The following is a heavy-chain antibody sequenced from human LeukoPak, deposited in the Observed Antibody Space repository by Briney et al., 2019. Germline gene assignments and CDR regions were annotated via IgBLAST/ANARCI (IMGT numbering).Heavy chain of an antibody. D-gene: IGHD3-16*02. CDR3: ARGTGDYVWGSYPGVAFDY. CDR2: FIPIFGTA. J-gene: IGHJ4*02. V-gene: IGHV1-69*06. Sequence: SVKVSCKASGGTFSSYAISWVRQAPGQGLEWMGGFIPIFGTANYAQKFQGRVTITADKSTSTAYMELSSLRSEDTAVYYCARGTGDYVWGSYPGVAFDYWGQGTLVTVSS. CDR1: GGTFSSYA.